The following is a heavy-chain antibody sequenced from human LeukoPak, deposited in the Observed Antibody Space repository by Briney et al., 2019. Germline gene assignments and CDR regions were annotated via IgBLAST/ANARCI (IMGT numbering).Heavy chain of an antibody. V-gene: IGHV3-23*01. J-gene: IGHJ4*02. CDR1: AFTFSSYS. Sequence: EGSLRLSCVASAFTFSSYSLNWVRRAPGKGLEWVSATSSSDDGKYYADSVRGRFTISRDNSRNTMYLQMNSLRAEDAAVYYCAKAPVTSCRGAFCYPFDSWGQGTLVTVSS. D-gene: IGHD2-15*01. CDR3: AKAPVTSCRGAFCYPFDS. CDR2: TSSSDDGK.